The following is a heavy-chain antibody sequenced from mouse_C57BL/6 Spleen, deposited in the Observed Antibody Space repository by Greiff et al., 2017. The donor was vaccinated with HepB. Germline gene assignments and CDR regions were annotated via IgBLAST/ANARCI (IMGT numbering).Heavy chain of an antibody. CDR3: AREGGGGYFDV. V-gene: IGHV5-6*01. CDR2: ISSGGSYT. CDR1: GFTFSSYG. Sequence: EVQGVESGGDLVKPGGSLKLSCAASGFTFSSYGMSWVRQTPDKRLEWVATISSGGSYTYYPDSVKGRFTISRDNAKNTLYLQMSSLKSEDTALYDCAREGGGGYFDVWGTGTPVTVSS. D-gene: IGHD1-1*02. J-gene: IGHJ1*03.